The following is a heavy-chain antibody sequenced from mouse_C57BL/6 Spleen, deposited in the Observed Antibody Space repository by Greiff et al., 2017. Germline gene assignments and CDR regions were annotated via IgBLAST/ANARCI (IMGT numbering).Heavy chain of an antibody. CDR2: IDPANGNT. CDR1: GFNIKNTY. CDR3: ARSAYSNPMDY. V-gene: IGHV14-3*01. D-gene: IGHD2-10*01. J-gene: IGHJ4*01. Sequence: EVQLQQSVAELVRPGASVKLSCTASGFNIKNTYMPWVKQRPEQGLEWIGRIDPANGNTKYDPKFQGKATITADTSANTAYLQLSSLTSEVTAIYYCARSAYSNPMDYWGQGTSVTVSS.